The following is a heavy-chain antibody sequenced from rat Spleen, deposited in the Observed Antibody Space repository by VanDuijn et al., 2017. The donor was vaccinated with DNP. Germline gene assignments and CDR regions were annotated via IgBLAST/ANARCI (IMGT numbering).Heavy chain of an antibody. D-gene: IGHD1-10*01. Sequence: QVQLQQSGAELAKPGSSVMISCRASGYTFTTYYIGWIKQTTRQGLEFIGYINMGSGGTNYNEKFKGKATLTVGKPSSTAFMQLSSLTPDDSAVYYCASLNNYNWFAYWGQGTLVTVSS. CDR3: ASLNNYNWFAY. V-gene: IGHV1-43*01. CDR1: GYTFTTYY. J-gene: IGHJ3*01. CDR2: INMGSGGT.